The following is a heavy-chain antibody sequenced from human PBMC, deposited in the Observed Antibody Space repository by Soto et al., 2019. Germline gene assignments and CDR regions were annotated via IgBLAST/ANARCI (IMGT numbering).Heavy chain of an antibody. J-gene: IGHJ4*02. CDR1: GFTFSSYA. Sequence: GGSLRLSCAASGFTFSSYAMHWGLQAPCKGLEWVAVISYDGSNKYYADSVKGRFTISRDNSKNTLYLQMNSLRAEDTAVYYCARDSRYCSGGSCFDYWGQGTLVTVSS. CDR3: ARDSRYCSGGSCFDY. CDR2: ISYDGSNK. D-gene: IGHD2-15*01. V-gene: IGHV3-30-3*01.